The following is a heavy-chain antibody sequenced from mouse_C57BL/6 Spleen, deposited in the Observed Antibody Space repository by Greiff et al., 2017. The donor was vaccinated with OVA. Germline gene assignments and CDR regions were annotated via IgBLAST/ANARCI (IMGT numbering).Heavy chain of an antibody. CDR3: ARGHSSGYVNYAMDY. CDR1: GFSLSTSGMG. V-gene: IGHV8-12*01. J-gene: IGHJ4*01. D-gene: IGHD3-2*02. Sequence: VKLVESGPGILQSSQTLSLTCSFSGFSLSTSGMGVSWIRQPSGKGLEWLAHIYWDDDKRYNPSLKSRLTISKDTSRNQVFLKITSVDTADTATYYCARGHSSGYVNYAMDYWGQGTSVTVSS. CDR2: IYWDDDK.